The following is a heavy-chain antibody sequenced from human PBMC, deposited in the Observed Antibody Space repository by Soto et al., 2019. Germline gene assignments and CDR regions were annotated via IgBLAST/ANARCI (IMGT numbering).Heavy chain of an antibody. J-gene: IGHJ6*02. CDR3: ARAGGYDFRSSQAPPIDV. V-gene: IGHV4-59*01. D-gene: IGHD3-3*01. CDR1: GGSINDFY. Sequence: PSETQSLTCTVSGGSINDFYWSWIRQPPGKRLEWIGYLYSTGSTNYNPALKSRVTISLDTSKNQFSLHLRSVTASDTAVYYCARAGGYDFRSSQAPPIDVWGQGTTVTVSS. CDR2: LYSTGST.